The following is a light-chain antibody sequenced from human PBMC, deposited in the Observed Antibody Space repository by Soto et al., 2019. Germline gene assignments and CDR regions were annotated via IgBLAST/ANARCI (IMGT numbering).Light chain of an antibody. CDR3: QQDGSSYT. V-gene: IGKV3-20*01. J-gene: IGKJ2*01. CDR2: GAS. CDR1: QSVSSSY. Sequence: EIVLTQSPGTLSLSPGERATLSCRASQSVSSSYLAWYQQKPGQAPRLLIYGASSRATGIPDRFSGSGSGTDFTLTISRLEPEYFAVYYCQQDGSSYTFGQGTKLEIK.